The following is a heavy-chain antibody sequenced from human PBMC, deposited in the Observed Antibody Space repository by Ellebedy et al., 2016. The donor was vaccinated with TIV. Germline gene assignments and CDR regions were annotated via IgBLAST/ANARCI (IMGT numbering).Heavy chain of an antibody. J-gene: IGHJ4*02. D-gene: IGHD3-10*01. CDR1: GFAFSSYA. V-gene: IGHV3-48*01. CDR3: AKDFQWFGELNLDY. CDR2: IGSSSTTI. Sequence: GESLKISXAASGFAFSSYAMHWVRQAPGKGLAWVSYIGSSSTTIYYADSVKGRFTVSRDNSKNTLYLQMNSLRAEDTALYYCAKDFQWFGELNLDYWGQGTLVTVSS.